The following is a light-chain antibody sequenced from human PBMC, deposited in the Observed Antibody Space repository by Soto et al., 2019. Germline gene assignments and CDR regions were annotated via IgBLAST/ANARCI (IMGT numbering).Light chain of an antibody. Sequence: EVVLTQSPATLSLSPGERATLSCRASENVRTFVDWYQQKPGQAPRLLIHGASNRATGIPDRFSGSGSGTDFTLTISNLEPEDFAVYYCQQHSHWPPWTFAQGTRVEIQ. CDR3: QQHSHWPPWT. CDR2: GAS. CDR1: ENVRTF. J-gene: IGKJ1*01. V-gene: IGKV3-11*01.